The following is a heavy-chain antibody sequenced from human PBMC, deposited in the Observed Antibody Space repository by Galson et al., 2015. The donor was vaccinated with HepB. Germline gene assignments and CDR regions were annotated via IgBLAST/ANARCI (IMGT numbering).Heavy chain of an antibody. CDR3: ARAMTDHSSSWYGDYYYYYGMDV. CDR2: ISSSSSYI. Sequence: SLRLSCAASGFTFSSYSMNWVRQAPGKGLEWVSSISSSSSYIYYADSVKGRFTISRDNAKNSLYLQMNSLRAEDTAVYYCARAMTDHSSSWYGDYYYYYGMDVWGQGTTVTVSS. CDR1: GFTFSSYS. V-gene: IGHV3-21*01. D-gene: IGHD6-13*01. J-gene: IGHJ6*02.